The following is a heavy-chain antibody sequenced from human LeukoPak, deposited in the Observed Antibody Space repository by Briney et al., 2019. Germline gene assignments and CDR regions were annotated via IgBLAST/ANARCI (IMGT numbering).Heavy chain of an antibody. Sequence: PSETLSLTCTVSGGSISSSSYYWNWIRQPPGKGLEWIGYIYNSGSTNSNPSLKSRVTMSVDTSKNQFSLKLSSVTAADTAVYYCARRGSSSWGDGNDYWGQGTLVTVSS. V-gene: IGHV4-61*05. CDR3: ARRGSSSWGDGNDY. CDR2: IYNSGST. CDR1: GGSISSSSYY. J-gene: IGHJ4*02. D-gene: IGHD6-13*01.